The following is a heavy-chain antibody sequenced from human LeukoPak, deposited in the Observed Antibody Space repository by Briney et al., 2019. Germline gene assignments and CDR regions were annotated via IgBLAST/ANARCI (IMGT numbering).Heavy chain of an antibody. D-gene: IGHD6-13*01. V-gene: IGHV1-69*13. CDR3: ARTVVAAAGFKTFFDY. CDR1: GGTFSSYA. J-gene: IGHJ4*02. Sequence: SVKVSCKASGGTFSSYAISWVRQAPGQGLEWMGGIISIFGTANYAQKFQGRVTITADESTSTAYMELSSLRSEDTAVYYCARTVVAAAGFKTFFDYWGQGTLVTVSS. CDR2: IISIFGTA.